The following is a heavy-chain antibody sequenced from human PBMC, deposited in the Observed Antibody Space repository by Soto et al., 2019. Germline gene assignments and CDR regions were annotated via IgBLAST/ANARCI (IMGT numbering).Heavy chain of an antibody. D-gene: IGHD6-13*01. CDR1: GGSISSYY. J-gene: IGHJ5*02. CDR3: ARDGEAAAGTSWFDP. CDR2: IYYSGST. Sequence: SETLSLTCTVSGGSISSYYWSWIRQPPGKGLEWIGYIYYSGSTNYNPSLKSRVTISVDTSKNQFSLKLSSVTAADTAVYYRARDGEAAAGTSWFDPWGQGTLVTVSS. V-gene: IGHV4-59*01.